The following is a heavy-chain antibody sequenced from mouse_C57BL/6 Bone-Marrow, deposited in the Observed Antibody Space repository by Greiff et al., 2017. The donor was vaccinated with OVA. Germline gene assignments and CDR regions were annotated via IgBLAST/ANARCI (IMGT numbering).Heavy chain of an antibody. D-gene: IGHD2-13*01. V-gene: IGHV1-69*01. CDR3: ARYGDSWFAY. CDR1: GYTFTSYW. J-gene: IGHJ3*01. CDR2: IDPSDSYT. Sequence: QVQLKQPGAELVMPGASVKLSCKASGYTFTSYWMHWVKQRPGQGLEWIGEIDPSDSYTNYNQKFKGKFTLTVDKAASTAYMQLSSLTSADSAVYYSARYGDSWFAYWGQGTRVTVSA.